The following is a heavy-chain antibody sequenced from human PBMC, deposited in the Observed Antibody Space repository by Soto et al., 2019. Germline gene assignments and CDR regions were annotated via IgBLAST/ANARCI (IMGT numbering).Heavy chain of an antibody. CDR1: GFTFSSYE. Sequence: EVQLVESGGGLAQPGGSLRLSCAASGFTFSSYEMSWVRQAPGKGLEWVSYISSSSGAIYYADSVKGRFTIARDNAKNSLYLQMSTLRAEATAVYYCSRVKYIDDVRSNDYWGQGTLVTVSS. CDR2: ISSSSGAI. CDR3: SRVKYIDDVRSNDY. V-gene: IGHV3-48*03. D-gene: IGHD3-10*02. J-gene: IGHJ4*02.